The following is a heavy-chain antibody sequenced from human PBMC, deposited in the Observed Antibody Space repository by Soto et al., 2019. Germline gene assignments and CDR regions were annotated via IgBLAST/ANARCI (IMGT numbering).Heavy chain of an antibody. J-gene: IGHJ6*02. Sequence: GGSLRLSCAASGFTFSSYEMNWVRQAPGKGLEWVSYISSSGSTIYYADSVKGRFTISRDNAKNSLYLQMNSLRAEDTAVYYCAREERLRFLEWLLNAMDVWGQGTTVTVSS. CDR3: AREERLRFLEWLLNAMDV. V-gene: IGHV3-48*03. D-gene: IGHD3-3*01. CDR2: ISSSGSTI. CDR1: GFTFSSYE.